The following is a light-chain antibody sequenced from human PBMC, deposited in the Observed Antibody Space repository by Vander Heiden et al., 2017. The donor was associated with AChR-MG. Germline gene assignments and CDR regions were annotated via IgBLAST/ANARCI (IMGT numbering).Light chain of an antibody. CDR3: QQRDSTPRT. J-gene: IGKJ1*01. CDR1: QSISSY. Sequence: DIQMTQSPSSLSASVRDRVTITCRASQSISSYLNWYQQKPGKAPKLLIYAASSLQSGVPSRFSGSGSGTDFTLTISSLQPEDFATYYCQQRDSTPRTFGQGTKVEIK. V-gene: IGKV1-39*01. CDR2: AAS.